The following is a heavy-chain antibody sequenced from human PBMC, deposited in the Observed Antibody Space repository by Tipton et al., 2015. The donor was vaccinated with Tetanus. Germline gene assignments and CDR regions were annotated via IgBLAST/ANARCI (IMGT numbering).Heavy chain of an antibody. J-gene: IGHJ4*02. CDR3: ARGGEQWALRYFQY. CDR2: MFYNGDA. CDR1: GASMKSGSFY. V-gene: IGHV4-31*03. D-gene: IGHD1/OR15-1a*01. Sequence: TLSLTCTVSGASMKSGSFYWGWIRQHPGRGLEWIGYMFYNGDAFHNPSLKSRLAMSLDASKNLFSLNLTSVTAADTAVYYCARGGEQWALRYFQYWGQGTLVTVSS.